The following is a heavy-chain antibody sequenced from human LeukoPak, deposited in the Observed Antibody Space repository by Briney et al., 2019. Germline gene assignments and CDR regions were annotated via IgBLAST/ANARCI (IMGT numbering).Heavy chain of an antibody. Sequence: ASVKVSCKASGYTFTSYDINWVRPAPGQGLEWMGMISPTGGSTTHAQKFQGRVTMTRDTSTSTVYMELSSLRSEDTAAYYCASDSLGSGWSHFDSWGQGTLVTVSS. CDR3: ASDSLGSGWSHFDS. J-gene: IGHJ4*02. V-gene: IGHV1-46*01. CDR1: GYTFTSYD. D-gene: IGHD6-19*01. CDR2: ISPTGGST.